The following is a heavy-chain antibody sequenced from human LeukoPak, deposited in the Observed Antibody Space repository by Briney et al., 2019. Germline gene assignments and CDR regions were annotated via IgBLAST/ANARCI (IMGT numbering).Heavy chain of an antibody. V-gene: IGHV3-30-3*01. Sequence: GGSLRLSCAVSGFTFSSYAMHWVRQAPGKGLEWVAVISYDGSNKYYADSVKGRFTISRDNSKNTLYLQMNSLRAEDTAVYYCARAGWAYCGGDCYLWGGKGVDYWGQGTLVTVSS. CDR3: ARAGWAYCGGDCYLWGGKGVDY. CDR2: ISYDGSNK. J-gene: IGHJ4*02. CDR1: GFTFSSYA. D-gene: IGHD2-21*02.